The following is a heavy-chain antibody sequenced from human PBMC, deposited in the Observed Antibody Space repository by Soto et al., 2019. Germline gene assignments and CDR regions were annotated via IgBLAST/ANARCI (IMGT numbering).Heavy chain of an antibody. CDR3: AVAVAGSTAIGY. J-gene: IGHJ4*02. CDR2: ISFDGSST. D-gene: IGHD6-19*01. CDR1: GFSFRNYA. V-gene: IGHV3-30*04. Sequence: GGSLRLSCAASGFSFRNYAMHWVRQAPGKGLEWVAVISFDGSSTSYADSVKGRFTISRDNAKNTLYLQMNSLRAEDTAVYYCAVAVAGSTAIGYWGQGTLVTVSS.